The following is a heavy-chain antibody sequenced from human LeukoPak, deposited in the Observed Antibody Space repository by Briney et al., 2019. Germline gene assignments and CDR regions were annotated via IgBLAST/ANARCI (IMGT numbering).Heavy chain of an antibody. CDR2: INQDGSDK. V-gene: IGHV3-7*04. D-gene: IGHD6-19*01. CDR3: GRGSGWLVDY. Sequence: GGSLRLSCAASGFTFSSYWMSWVRQAPGKGLEWVANINQDGSDKYYVDSVEGRFTISRDNAKKSVYLQMNSLRDEDTAVYYCGRGSGWLVDYWGQGTLVTVSS. J-gene: IGHJ4*02. CDR1: GFTFSSYW.